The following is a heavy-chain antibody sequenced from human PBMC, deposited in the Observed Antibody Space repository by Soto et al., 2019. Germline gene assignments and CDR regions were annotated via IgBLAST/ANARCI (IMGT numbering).Heavy chain of an antibody. J-gene: IGHJ4*02. D-gene: IGHD6-13*01. CDR1: GFTFSSYG. Sequence: GGSLRLSCAASGFTFSSYGMHWVRQAPGKGLEWVAVISYDGSNKYYADSVKGRFTISRDNSKNTLYLQMNSLRAEDTAVYYCAKGRGIRHPQTRGPDYWGQGTLVTVSS. CDR3: AKGRGIRHPQTRGPDY. V-gene: IGHV3-30*18. CDR2: ISYDGSNK.